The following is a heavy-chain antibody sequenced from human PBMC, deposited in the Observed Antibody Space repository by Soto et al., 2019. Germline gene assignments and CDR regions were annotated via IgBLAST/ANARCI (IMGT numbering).Heavy chain of an antibody. CDR3: ARDPKIDYYDSSGPPDY. Sequence: ASVKVSCKASGYTFTSYGISWVRQAPGQGLEWMGWISAYNGNTNYAQKLQGRVTMTTDTSTSTAYMELRSLRSDDTAVYYCARDPKIDYYDSSGPPDYWGQGTLVTVSS. V-gene: IGHV1-18*01. CDR1: GYTFTSYG. D-gene: IGHD3-22*01. J-gene: IGHJ4*02. CDR2: ISAYNGNT.